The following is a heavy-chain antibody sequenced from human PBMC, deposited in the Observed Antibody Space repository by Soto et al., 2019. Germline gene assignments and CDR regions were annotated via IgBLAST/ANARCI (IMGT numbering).Heavy chain of an antibody. CDR2: ISGSGGST. J-gene: IGHJ5*02. D-gene: IGHD3-10*02. CDR3: AKDQGCHTSRYRMTPSYLCGCFDP. V-gene: IGHV3-23*01. Sequence: EVQLLESGGGLVQPGGSLRLSCAASGFTFSSYAMSWVRQAPGKGLEWVSAISGSGGSTYYADSVKGRCTISRDNSKNTLYLQMNSLRAEYTAVYYCAKDQGCHTSRYRMTPSYLCGCFDPWGQGTLVTVSS. CDR1: GFTFSSYA.